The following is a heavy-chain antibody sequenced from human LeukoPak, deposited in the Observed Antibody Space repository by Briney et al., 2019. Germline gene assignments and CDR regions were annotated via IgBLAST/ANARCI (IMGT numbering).Heavy chain of an antibody. J-gene: IGHJ4*02. Sequence: SETLSLTCTVSGGSISSYYWSWIRQPPGKGLEWIGYIYYSGSTSYNPSLKSRVTISVDTSKNQFSLKLSSVTAADTAVYYCARGRFLEEDWGQGTLVTVSS. CDR2: IYYSGST. V-gene: IGHV4-59*01. CDR1: GGSISSYY. CDR3: ARGRFLEED. D-gene: IGHD3-3*01.